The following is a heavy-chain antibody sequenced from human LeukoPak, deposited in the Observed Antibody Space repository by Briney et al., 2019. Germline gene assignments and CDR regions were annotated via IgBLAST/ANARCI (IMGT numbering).Heavy chain of an antibody. CDR2: INPNGGGT. CDR3: ARIITSTWYNEFDC. Sequence: ASVKVSCKASGYTFTDHYLHWLRQAPGQGLEYLGWINPNGGGTNFPQKFQGRVTLTTDTSVNTGYMEITKLTSDDTAVYYCARIITSTWYNEFDCWGQGTLVAVSS. J-gene: IGHJ4*02. V-gene: IGHV1-2*02. D-gene: IGHD1-14*01. CDR1: GYTFTDHY.